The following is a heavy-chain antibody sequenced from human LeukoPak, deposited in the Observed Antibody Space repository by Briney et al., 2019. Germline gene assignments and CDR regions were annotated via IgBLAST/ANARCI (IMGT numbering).Heavy chain of an antibody. CDR1: GFTFSGHS. J-gene: IGHJ6*02. V-gene: IGHV3-23*01. CDR3: ARVGDWSNYFGMDA. CDR2: MFGNGVKT. Sequence: GGSLRLSCAASGFTFSGHSMTWVRQTPGKGLEWVSVMFGNGVKTYYADSLKVRFTISRDNSKSTLYLQMNSLRADDTAVYYCARVGDWSNYFGMDAWGQGTTVSVSS. D-gene: IGHD3-16*01.